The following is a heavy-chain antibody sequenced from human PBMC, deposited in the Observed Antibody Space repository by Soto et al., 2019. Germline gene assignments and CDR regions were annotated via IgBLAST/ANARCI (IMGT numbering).Heavy chain of an antibody. V-gene: IGHV3-74*01. D-gene: IGHD3-3*01. Sequence: GGSLRLSCAASGFTFSIYWMHWVRQAPGKGLVWVSRINSDGSSTSYADSVKGRFTISRDNAKNTLYLQMNSLRAEDTAVYYCARDQGNYDFWSGYYYYYHGMDVWGQGTTVTVSS. CDR2: INSDGSST. CDR3: ARDQGNYDFWSGYYYYYHGMDV. CDR1: GFTFSIYW. J-gene: IGHJ6*02.